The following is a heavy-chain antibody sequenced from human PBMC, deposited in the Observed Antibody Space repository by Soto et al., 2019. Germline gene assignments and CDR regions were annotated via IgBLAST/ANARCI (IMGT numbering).Heavy chain of an antibody. CDR1: GGSFSGYY. J-gene: IGHJ4*02. D-gene: IGHD3-3*01. CDR2: INHSGST. Sequence: SETLSLTCAVYGGSFSGYYWSWIRQPPGKGLEWIGEINHSGSTNYDPSLKSRVTISVDTSKNQFSLKLSSVTAADTAVYYCARLKYYDFWSGYYGIDYWGQGTLVTVSS. V-gene: IGHV4-34*01. CDR3: ARLKYYDFWSGYYGIDY.